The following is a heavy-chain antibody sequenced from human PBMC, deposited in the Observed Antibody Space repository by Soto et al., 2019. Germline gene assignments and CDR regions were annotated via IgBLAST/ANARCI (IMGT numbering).Heavy chain of an antibody. Sequence: QVQLVQSGAEVKKPGASVKVSCKASGYTFTSYYMHWVRQAPGQGLEWMGIINPSGGSTSYAQKFQGRVTMTRDTSTSTVYMELISLRSEDTAVYYCARAGYCTNGVCLAAGYWGQGTLVTVSS. J-gene: IGHJ4*02. CDR1: GYTFTSYY. CDR2: INPSGGST. CDR3: ARAGYCTNGVCLAAGY. D-gene: IGHD2-8*01. V-gene: IGHV1-46*01.